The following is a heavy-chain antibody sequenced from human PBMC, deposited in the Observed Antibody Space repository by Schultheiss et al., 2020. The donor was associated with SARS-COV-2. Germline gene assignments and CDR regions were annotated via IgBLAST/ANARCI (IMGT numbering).Heavy chain of an antibody. Sequence: GGSLRLSCAASGFTLSIYAMSWVRQAPGKGLEWVSGISGLGDSTYYADSVKGRFTISRDNAKNSLYLQMNSLRAEDTAVYYCARGGCSSTSCYSDAFDIWGQGTMVTVSS. CDR3: ARGGCSSTSCYSDAFDI. V-gene: IGHV3-23*01. CDR2: ISGLGDST. J-gene: IGHJ3*02. D-gene: IGHD2-2*02. CDR1: GFTLSIYA.